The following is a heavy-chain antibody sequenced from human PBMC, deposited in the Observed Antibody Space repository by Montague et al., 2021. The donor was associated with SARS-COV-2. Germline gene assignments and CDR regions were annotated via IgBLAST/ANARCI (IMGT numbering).Heavy chain of an antibody. D-gene: IGHD6-13*01. Sequence: PALVKPTQTLTLTCTFSGFSLSTSGMCVSWIRQPPGKALEWLARIDWDDDKYYSTSLKTRLTISKDTSKNQVVLTMTNMDPVDTATYYCARMRIAAAGSPFDIRGQGTTVTVSS. CDR2: IDWDDDK. V-gene: IGHV2-70*11. J-gene: IGHJ6*02. CDR1: GFSLSTSGMC. CDR3: ARMRIAAAGSPFDI.